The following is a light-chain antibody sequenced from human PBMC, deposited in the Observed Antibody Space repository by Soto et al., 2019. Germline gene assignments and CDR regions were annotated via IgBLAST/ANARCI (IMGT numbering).Light chain of an antibody. J-gene: IGKJ4*01. CDR2: GAS. CDR3: QQYGSTPLT. CDR1: QSVSSSY. V-gene: IGKV3-20*01. Sequence: EIVLTQFPGTLSLSPGERATLSCRASQSVSSSYLAWYQQKPGQAPRVLIYGASSRATGIPDRFSGSGSGKDFTLTISRLEPEDFAVYYCQQYGSTPLTFGGGTRVEIK.